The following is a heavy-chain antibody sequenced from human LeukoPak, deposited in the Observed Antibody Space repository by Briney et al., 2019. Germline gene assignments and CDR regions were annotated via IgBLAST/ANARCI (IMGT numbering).Heavy chain of an antibody. CDR2: ISSDGSYK. CDR3: ARQYISGQWYFDY. J-gene: IGHJ4*02. V-gene: IGHV3-30*03. Sequence: GGSLRLSCGASGFTFSSYWMHWVRQAPGKGLEWVAVISSDGSYKYYADSVKGRFTISRDNSKNTLYLQMNSLIPEDTVVYYCARQYISGQWYFDYWGQGTLVTVSS. D-gene: IGHD5-18*01. CDR1: GFTFSSYW.